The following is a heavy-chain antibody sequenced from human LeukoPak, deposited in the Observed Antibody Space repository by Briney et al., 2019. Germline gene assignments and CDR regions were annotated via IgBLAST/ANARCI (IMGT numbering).Heavy chain of an antibody. J-gene: IGHJ4*02. CDR1: GYTFTSYG. Sequence: ASVKVSCKASGYTFTSYGINWVRQAPGQGLEWMGGIIPIFGTANYAQKFQGRVTITADKSTSTAYMELSSLRSEDTAVYYCAREVMGSGYDFFLLDYWGQGTLVTVSS. V-gene: IGHV1-69*06. CDR2: IIPIFGTA. CDR3: AREVMGSGYDFFLLDY. D-gene: IGHD5-12*01.